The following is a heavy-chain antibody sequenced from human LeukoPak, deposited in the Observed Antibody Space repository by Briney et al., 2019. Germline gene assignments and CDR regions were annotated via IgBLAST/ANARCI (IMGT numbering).Heavy chain of an antibody. V-gene: IGHV6-1*01. J-gene: IGHJ5*02. Sequence: SQTLSLTCAISGDSVSSNIAAWNWIRQSPSRGLEWLGRTYYRSKWSNDYAVSVKSRITINPDTSKNQFSLQLNSVTLEDTAVYYCARSPGAVTGENWFDPWGQGTLVTVSS. D-gene: IGHD6-19*01. CDR2: TYYRSKWSN. CDR3: ARSPGAVTGENWFDP. CDR1: GDSVSSNIAA.